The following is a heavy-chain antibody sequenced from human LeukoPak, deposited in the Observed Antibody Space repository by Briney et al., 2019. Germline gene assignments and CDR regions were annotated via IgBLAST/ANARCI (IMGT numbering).Heavy chain of an antibody. CDR2: IKQDGSEK. CDR3: ARDIAGTIENAFDI. CDR1: GFTFSSYW. J-gene: IGHJ3*02. D-gene: IGHD6-13*01. Sequence: GGSLRLSCAASGFTFSSYWMSWVRQAPGKGLEWVANIKQDGSEKYYVDSVKGRFTISRDNAKNSLYLQMNSLRAEDTAVYYCARDIAGTIENAFDIWGQGTMVTVSS. V-gene: IGHV3-7*01.